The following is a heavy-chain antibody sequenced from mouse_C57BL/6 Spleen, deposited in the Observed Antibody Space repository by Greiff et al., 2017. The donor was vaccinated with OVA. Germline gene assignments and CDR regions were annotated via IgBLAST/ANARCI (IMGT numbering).Heavy chain of an antibody. J-gene: IGHJ2*01. CDR3: ARKGADWDYFDY. CDR1: GYAFSSSW. V-gene: IGHV1-82*01. CDR2: IYPGDGDT. Sequence: QVQLQQSGPELMKPGASVKISCKASGYAFSSSWMNWVKQRPGKGLEWIGRIYPGDGDTNYNGKFKGKATLTADKSSSTAYMQLSSLTSEDSAVYFCARKGADWDYFDYWGQGTTLTVSS.